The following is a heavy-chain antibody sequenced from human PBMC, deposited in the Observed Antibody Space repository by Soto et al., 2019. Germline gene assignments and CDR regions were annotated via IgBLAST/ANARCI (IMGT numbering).Heavy chain of an antibody. CDR2: INQNGSER. J-gene: IGHJ4*02. CDR3: ATDILVF. CDR1: GFMFSSYW. D-gene: IGHD3-9*01. V-gene: IGHV3-7*05. Sequence: EVELVESGGGLVQPGGSLRLSCAATGFMFSSYWMTWVRQAPGKGLEWVANINQNGSERYYVDSVEGRFTISRDNAKNSVFLQMENLRVEDTAMYYCATDILVFWGRGTLVTVSS.